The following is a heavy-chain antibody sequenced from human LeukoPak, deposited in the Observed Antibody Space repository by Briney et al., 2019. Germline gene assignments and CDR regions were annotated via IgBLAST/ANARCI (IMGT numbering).Heavy chain of an antibody. J-gene: IGHJ4*02. CDR2: IYYSAST. D-gene: IGHD6-19*01. V-gene: IGHV4-39*01. CDR3: ARRPYTSGWYYYFDY. CDR1: GGSISSSSYD. Sequence: PSETLSLTCTVSGGSISSSSYDCGWIRHPPGKGLKLIGSIYYSASTYYHPSLKSPVTLSVDTTTNHFSLRPRSVTAVDTAVYYCARRPYTSGWYYYFDYWGQGTLVTVSS.